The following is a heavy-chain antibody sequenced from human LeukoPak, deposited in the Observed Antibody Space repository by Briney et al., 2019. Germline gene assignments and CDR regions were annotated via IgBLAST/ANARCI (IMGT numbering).Heavy chain of an antibody. CDR3: ARVGYCSGGSCPRRNYYYYYMDV. CDR2: INAYNGNQ. D-gene: IGHD2-15*01. V-gene: IGHV1-18*01. Sequence: ASVKVSCKASGYTFTSYGISWVRQAPGQGLEWMGWINAYNGNQNYAQKFQGRVTMTTDTSTSTAYMELRSLRSDDTAVYYCARVGYCSGGSCPRRNYYYYYMDVWGKGTTVTISS. J-gene: IGHJ6*03. CDR1: GYTFTSYG.